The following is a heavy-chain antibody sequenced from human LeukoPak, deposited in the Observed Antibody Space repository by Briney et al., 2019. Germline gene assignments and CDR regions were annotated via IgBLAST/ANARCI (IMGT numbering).Heavy chain of an antibody. CDR1: GFTLSSYW. CDR3: VRDIGAVAGTDDY. CDR2: INSDGGST. V-gene: IGHV3-74*01. J-gene: IGHJ4*02. D-gene: IGHD6-19*01. Sequence: GGSLRLSCAASGFTLSSYWMHWVRQAPGKGLVWVSRINSDGGSTTYADSVKGRFTISRDNAKKTLYLQMNSLRVEDTAVYYCVRDIGAVAGTDDYWGQGTLVTVSS.